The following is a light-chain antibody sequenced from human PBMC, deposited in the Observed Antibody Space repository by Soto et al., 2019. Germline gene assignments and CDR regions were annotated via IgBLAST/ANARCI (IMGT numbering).Light chain of an antibody. CDR1: QSASGNY. V-gene: IGKV3-20*01. CDR3: QQYDFSLRA. Sequence: PGERATLSCRASQSASGNYLAWYQQKPGQAPRLLIYGASSRAAGIPDRFSGSGSGTDFTLTISRLEPEDFAVYYCQQYDFSLRAFGQGTKVDIK. J-gene: IGKJ1*01. CDR2: GAS.